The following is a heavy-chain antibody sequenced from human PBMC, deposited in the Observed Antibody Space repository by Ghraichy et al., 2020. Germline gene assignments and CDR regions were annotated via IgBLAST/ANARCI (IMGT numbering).Heavy chain of an antibody. V-gene: IGHV3-21*06. CDR3: ARARARSKTAATTGFGLSGVSGVANEDSYYYMDV. D-gene: IGHD3-10*01. Sequence: GGSLRLSCAASGLTFSNYSMNWVRQAPGKGLEWVSSISHGSSYIYYADSVKGRFTVSRDNAKNLLFLQMSSLRGEDTAVYYCARARARSKTAATTGFGLSGVSGVANEDSYYYMDVWGKGASVLVSS. CDR2: ISHGSSYI. CDR1: GLTFSNYS. J-gene: IGHJ6*03.